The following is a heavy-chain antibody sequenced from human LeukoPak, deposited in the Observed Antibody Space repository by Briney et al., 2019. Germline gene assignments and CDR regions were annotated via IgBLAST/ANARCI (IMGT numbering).Heavy chain of an antibody. D-gene: IGHD6-6*01. J-gene: IGHJ4*02. CDR1: GFTFSSYS. V-gene: IGHV3-21*01. CDR3: ASRRGGKGSSPYPTPDY. Sequence: GGSLRLSCAASGFTFSSYSMNWVRQAPGKGLEWVSSISSSSSYIYYADSVKGRFTISRDNAKNSLYLQMNSLRAEDTAVYYCASRRGGKGSSPYPTPDYWGQGTLVTVSS. CDR2: ISSSSSYI.